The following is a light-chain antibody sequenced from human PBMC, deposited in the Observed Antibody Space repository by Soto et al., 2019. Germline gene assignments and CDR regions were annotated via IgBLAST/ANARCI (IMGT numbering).Light chain of an antibody. CDR2: AVT. J-gene: IGLJ1*01. V-gene: IGLV2-8*01. CDR3: SSHAGNNNYV. CDR1: SSDVGGQNY. Sequence: QSVLTQPPSASGSPGQSVAISCTGTSSDVGGQNYVSWYQQHPGKAPKLIIYAVTERPSGVPDRFSGSKSGNTASLTVSGLQTEDEAGYYCSSHAGNNNYVFGTGTKVTVL.